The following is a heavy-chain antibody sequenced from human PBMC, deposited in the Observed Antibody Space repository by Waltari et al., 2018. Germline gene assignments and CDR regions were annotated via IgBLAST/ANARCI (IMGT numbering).Heavy chain of an antibody. D-gene: IGHD5-12*01. V-gene: IGHV3-30*01. J-gene: IGHJ4*02. CDR1: GFTFSSYA. Sequence: QVQLVESGGGVVQPGRSLRLSCAASGFTFSSYAMHWVRQAPGKGLKWLAVISNDGSNKFYADSVKGRFTISRDNSKNTLYLQMNSLRAEDTAVYYCASAPHVEMATTDYWGQGTLVTVSS. CDR3: ASAPHVEMATTDY. CDR2: ISNDGSNK.